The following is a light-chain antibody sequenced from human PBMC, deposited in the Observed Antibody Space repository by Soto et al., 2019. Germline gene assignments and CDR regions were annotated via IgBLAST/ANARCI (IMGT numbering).Light chain of an antibody. Sequence: EIVLTQSPGTLSLSPGERATLSCRASQSVSSSYLAWYQQKPGQAPRLLIYGASSRATGIPDRFSGSGSGTDFTLTISRLEPEDFAVYYCQQYGSSPGLPFGPGTKVDIK. V-gene: IGKV3-20*01. CDR3: QQYGSSPGLP. J-gene: IGKJ3*01. CDR1: QSVSSSY. CDR2: GAS.